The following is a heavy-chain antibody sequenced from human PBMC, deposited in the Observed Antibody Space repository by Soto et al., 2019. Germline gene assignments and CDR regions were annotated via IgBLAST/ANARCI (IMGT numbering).Heavy chain of an antibody. Sequence: SETLSLTCTVSGGSISSGDYYWSWIRQPPGKGLEWIGYIYYSGSTYYNPSLKSRVTISVDTSKNQFSLKLSSVTAADTAVYYCARDVWECSGGSCYVGYYYGMDVWGQGTTVTVSS. J-gene: IGHJ6*02. D-gene: IGHD2-15*01. CDR2: IYYSGST. V-gene: IGHV4-30-4*01. CDR1: GGSISSGDYY. CDR3: ARDVWECSGGSCYVGYYYGMDV.